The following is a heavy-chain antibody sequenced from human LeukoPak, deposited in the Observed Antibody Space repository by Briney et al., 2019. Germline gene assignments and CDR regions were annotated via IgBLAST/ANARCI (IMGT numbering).Heavy chain of an antibody. CDR1: GGTFSSYA. CDR3: ARGSSSWSVYYYYYYMDV. Sequence: ASVKDSCKASGGTFSSYAISWVRQAPGQGLEWMGGIIPIFGTANYAQKFQGRVTITADKSTSTAYMELSSLRSEDTAVYYCARGSSSWSVYYYYYYMDVWGKGTTVTVSS. J-gene: IGHJ6*03. CDR2: IIPIFGTA. V-gene: IGHV1-69*06. D-gene: IGHD6-13*01.